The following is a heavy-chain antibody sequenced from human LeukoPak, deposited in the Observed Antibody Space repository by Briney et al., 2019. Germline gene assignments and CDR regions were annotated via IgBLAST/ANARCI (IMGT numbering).Heavy chain of an antibody. Sequence: SETLSLTCTVSGGSISSYYWSWIRQPPGKGLEWIGYIYYSGSTNYNPSLKSRVTISVDTSKNQFSLKLSSVTAADTAVYYCARGALAAGTESYYMDVWGKGTTVTVSS. J-gene: IGHJ6*03. CDR2: IYYSGST. CDR1: GGSISSYY. CDR3: ARGALAAGTESYYMDV. V-gene: IGHV4-59*01. D-gene: IGHD6-19*01.